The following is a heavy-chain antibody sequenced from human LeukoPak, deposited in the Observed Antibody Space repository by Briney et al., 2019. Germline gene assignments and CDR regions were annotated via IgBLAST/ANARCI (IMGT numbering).Heavy chain of an antibody. Sequence: SGGSLRLSCAASGFTFSSYAMHWVRQAPGKGLEWVAVIALDAYREYHADSVKGRFTISRDNSKNTLYLQMNSLRAEDTAVYYCARDFSGASRIDYWGQGTLVTVPS. J-gene: IGHJ4*02. CDR3: ARDFSGASRIDY. CDR1: GFTFSSYA. V-gene: IGHV3-30-3*01. CDR2: IALDAYRE. D-gene: IGHD4/OR15-4a*01.